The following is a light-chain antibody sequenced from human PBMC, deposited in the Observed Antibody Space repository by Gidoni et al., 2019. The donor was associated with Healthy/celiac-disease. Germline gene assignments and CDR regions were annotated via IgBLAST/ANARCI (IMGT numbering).Light chain of an antibody. CDR1: KYISNY. V-gene: IGKV1-33*01. Sequence: DIQMTQSPSSLSASLGDRVTITCQASKYISNYLNWYQQKQGKAPKLLIYDESKLETGVPSRFSGSGSGTDFTFTISSLQPEDIATYYCQQYDNLPLTFGGGTKVEIK. J-gene: IGKJ4*01. CDR3: QQYDNLPLT. CDR2: DES.